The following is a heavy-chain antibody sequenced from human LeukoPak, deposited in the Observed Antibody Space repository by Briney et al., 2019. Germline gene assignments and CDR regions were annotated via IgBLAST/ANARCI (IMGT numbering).Heavy chain of an antibody. CDR1: GYSFTSYW. D-gene: IGHD2-15*01. CDR3: ARQGVYCSGGSCLVDY. J-gene: IGHJ4*02. Sequence: GESLKISCKGSGYSFTSYWIGWVRQMPGKGLEWMGIIYPGDSDTRYSPSFQGQVTISADKSISTAYLRWSSLKASDTAMYYCARQGVYCSGGSCLVDYWGQGTLVTVSS. V-gene: IGHV5-51*01. CDR2: IYPGDSDT.